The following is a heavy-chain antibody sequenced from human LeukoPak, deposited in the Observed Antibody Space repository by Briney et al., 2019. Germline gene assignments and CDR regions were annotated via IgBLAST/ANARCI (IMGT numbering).Heavy chain of an antibody. J-gene: IGHJ6*02. CDR3: AKDLDYDFWSGGVEYYGMDV. V-gene: IGHV3-9*01. Sequence: PGRSLRLSCAASGFTFDDYAMHWVRQAPGKGLEWVSGISWNSGSIGYADSVKGRFTISRDNAKNSLYLQMNSLRAEDTALYYCAKDLDYDFWSGGVEYYGMDVWGQGTTVTVSS. CDR1: GFTFDDYA. CDR2: ISWNSGSI. D-gene: IGHD3-3*01.